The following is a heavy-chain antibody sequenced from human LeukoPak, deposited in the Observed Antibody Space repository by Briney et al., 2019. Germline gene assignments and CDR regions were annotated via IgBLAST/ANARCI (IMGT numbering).Heavy chain of an antibody. CDR2: ILNDGSQE. Sequence: GRSLRLSCAASGVTFSSYGMHWVRQAPGKGLGWVAVILNDGSQEKYADSVKGRFTISRDNSKNTLFLQMNSLRAEDTAVYYCARDDALGDNALDIWGQGTMVTVSS. CDR1: GVTFSSYG. V-gene: IGHV3-33*01. CDR3: ARDDALGDNALDI. D-gene: IGHD3-16*01. J-gene: IGHJ3*02.